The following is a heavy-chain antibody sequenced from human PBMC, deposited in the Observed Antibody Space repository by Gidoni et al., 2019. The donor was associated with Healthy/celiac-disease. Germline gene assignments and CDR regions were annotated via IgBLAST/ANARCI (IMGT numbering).Heavy chain of an antibody. D-gene: IGHD3-3*01. CDR3: ARFGPVLRFLVTPSCYFDY. CDR2: VSAYNGNT. Sequence: QVQLVQSGAEVKKPGASVKVSCKASGYTFTSYGISWVRQAPGQGLEWMGWVSAYNGNTNYAQKLQGRVTMTTDTSTSTAYMELRSLRSDDTAVYYCARFGPVLRFLVTPSCYFDYWGQGTLVTVSS. V-gene: IGHV1-18*01. J-gene: IGHJ4*02. CDR1: GYTFTSYG.